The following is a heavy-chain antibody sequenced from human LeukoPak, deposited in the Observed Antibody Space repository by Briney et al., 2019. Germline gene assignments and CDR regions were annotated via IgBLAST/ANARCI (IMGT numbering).Heavy chain of an antibody. J-gene: IGHJ6*02. V-gene: IGHV4-30-2*01. CDR3: ARAAAGMVYYYYGMDV. CDR1: GGSISSGGYY. D-gene: IGHD6-13*01. CDR2: INHSGST. Sequence: SRTLSLTCTVSGGSISSGGYYWSWIRQPPGKGLEWIGEINHSGSTNYNPSLKSRVTRSVDTAKNQFALKLSSVTAADTAVYYCARAAAGMVYYYYGMDVWGQGTTVTVSS.